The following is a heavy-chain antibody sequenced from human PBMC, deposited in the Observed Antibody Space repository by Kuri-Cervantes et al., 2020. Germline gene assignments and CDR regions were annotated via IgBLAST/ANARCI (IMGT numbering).Heavy chain of an antibody. Sequence: GESLKISCAASGFTFSSYEMNWVRQAPGKGLEWVSSIGIRDSGIGGYTYYEHSVKGRFTISRDNSKNTLYLQMNSLRAEDTAIYYCARYYSDFWSGYYSWGQGTLVTVSS. CDR3: ARYYSDFWSGYYS. J-gene: IGHJ5*02. CDR2: IGIRDSGIGGYT. D-gene: IGHD3-3*01. V-gene: IGHV3-23*01. CDR1: GFTFSSYE.